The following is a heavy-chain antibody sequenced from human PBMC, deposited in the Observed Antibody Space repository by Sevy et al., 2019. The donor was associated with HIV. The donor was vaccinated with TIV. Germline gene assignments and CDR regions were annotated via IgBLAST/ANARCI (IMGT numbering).Heavy chain of an antibody. D-gene: IGHD3-3*01. J-gene: IGHJ6*02. V-gene: IGHV3-7*01. CDR3: AREGRITIFGSYYYGMDV. Sequence: GGSLRLSCAASGFTFSSYWMSWVRQAPGKGLEWVANIKQDGSEKYYVDSVKGRFTISRDNAKNSLYLQINSLRAEDTAVYYCAREGRITIFGSYYYGMDVWGQGTTVTASS. CDR1: GFTFSSYW. CDR2: IKQDGSEK.